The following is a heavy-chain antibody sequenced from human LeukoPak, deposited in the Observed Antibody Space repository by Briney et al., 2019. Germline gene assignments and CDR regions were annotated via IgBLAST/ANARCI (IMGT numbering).Heavy chain of an antibody. CDR2: ITIRGTYI. Sequence: GGSLRLSCAASGFTFSSYTLNWVRQAPGKGLEWVSSITIRGTYIYYADSVKGRFTISRDDAKNSLYLQMNSLRAEDTAVYYCARPASDYDFWSGFYPDYYYYYMDVWGKGTTGTVSS. CDR1: GFTFSSYT. J-gene: IGHJ6*03. D-gene: IGHD3-3*01. CDR3: ARPASDYDFWSGFYPDYYYYYMDV. V-gene: IGHV3-21*01.